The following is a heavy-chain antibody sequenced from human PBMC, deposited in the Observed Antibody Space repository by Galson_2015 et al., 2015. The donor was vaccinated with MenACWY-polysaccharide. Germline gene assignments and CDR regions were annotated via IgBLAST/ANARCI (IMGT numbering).Heavy chain of an antibody. J-gene: IGHJ5*01. V-gene: IGHV4-61*02. CDR2: IYSSGST. Sequence: TLSLTCTVSGGSITSGSYYWSWLRQPAGKGLEWIGRIYSSGSTNYNPSLKSRVTISIDTSKNQVSLRLSSVTAADTAVYYRTRGHFRTVGATSWFHPWGQGTLVTVSS. CDR1: GGSITSGSYY. CDR3: TRGHFRTVGATSWFHP. D-gene: IGHD1-26*01.